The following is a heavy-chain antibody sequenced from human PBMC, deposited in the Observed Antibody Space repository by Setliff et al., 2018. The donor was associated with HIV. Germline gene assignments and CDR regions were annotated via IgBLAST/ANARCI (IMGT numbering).Heavy chain of an antibody. Sequence: SETLSLTSAVSGESIGSPGCWSWIRQSLEKGLEWIGEVCNSGATNFSPFFRGRVTISKDWSKNHFSLTLTPVTAADTAVYYCARNYGWALGFWGQGDLVTVSS. J-gene: IGHJ4*02. D-gene: IGHD4-17*01. CDR1: GESIGSPGC. CDR2: VCNSGAT. CDR3: ARNYGWALGF. V-gene: IGHV4-4*02.